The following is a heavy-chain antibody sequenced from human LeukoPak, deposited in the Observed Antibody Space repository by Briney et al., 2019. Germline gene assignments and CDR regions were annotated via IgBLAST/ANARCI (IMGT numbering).Heavy chain of an antibody. Sequence: SQTLSLTCTVSGGSISSGGYYWSWIRQPPGKGLEWIGYIYYSGSTNYNPSLKSRVTISVDTSKNQFSLKLSSVTAADTAVYYCARLSLYCGGDCYPGPIGYWGQGTLVTVSS. J-gene: IGHJ4*02. CDR3: ARLSLYCGGDCYPGPIGY. V-gene: IGHV4-61*08. CDR2: IYYSGST. D-gene: IGHD2-21*02. CDR1: GGSISSGGYY.